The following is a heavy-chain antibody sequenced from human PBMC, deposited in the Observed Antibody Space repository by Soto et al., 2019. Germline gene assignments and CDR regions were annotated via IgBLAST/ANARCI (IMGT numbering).Heavy chain of an antibody. CDR2: ISSNGGST. V-gene: IGHV3-64D*06. CDR3: VKSPDIVVVPVANHQWLVPTYFDY. Sequence: PGGSLRLSCSASGFTFSSYAMHWVRQAPGKGLEYVSAISSNGGSTYNADSVKGRFTIYRDNSKNTLYLQMSSLRAEDTAVYYCVKSPDIVVVPVANHQWLVPTYFDYWGQGTLVTVSS. D-gene: IGHD2-2*01. CDR1: GFTFSSYA. J-gene: IGHJ4*02.